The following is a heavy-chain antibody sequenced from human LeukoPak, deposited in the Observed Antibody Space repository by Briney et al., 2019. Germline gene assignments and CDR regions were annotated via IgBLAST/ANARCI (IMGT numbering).Heavy chain of an antibody. CDR1: GFTFSSYG. CDR2: ISYDGSNK. Sequence: GRSLRLSCAASGFTFSSYGMHWVRQAPGKGLEWVAVISYDGSNKYYADSVKGRFTISRDNSKNTLYLQMNSLRAEDTAVYYCATLTVTAFYYWGQGTLVTFSS. D-gene: IGHD4-17*01. CDR3: ATLTVTAFYY. J-gene: IGHJ4*02. V-gene: IGHV3-30*03.